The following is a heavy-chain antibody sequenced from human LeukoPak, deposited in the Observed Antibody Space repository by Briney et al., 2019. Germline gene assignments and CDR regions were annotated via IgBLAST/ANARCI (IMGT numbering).Heavy chain of an antibody. Sequence: RGSLRLSCAASGFTFSSYAMHWVRQAPGKGLEWVALIGYDGSNKYYPDSLKGRFTISRDNSKNTLYLQMNSLRAEDTAVYYCARDRYFDSSYGMDVWGKGTTVTVSS. V-gene: IGHV3-33*08. D-gene: IGHD3-9*01. CDR2: IGYDGSNK. CDR3: ARDRYFDSSYGMDV. CDR1: GFTFSSYA. J-gene: IGHJ6*04.